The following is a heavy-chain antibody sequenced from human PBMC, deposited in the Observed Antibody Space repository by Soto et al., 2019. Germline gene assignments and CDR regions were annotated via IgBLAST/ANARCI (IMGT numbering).Heavy chain of an antibody. D-gene: IGHD3-10*01. CDR2: IWYDRSNK. CDR1: GFTFSSYG. CDR3: ARDNMVRGVGWWFDP. V-gene: IGHV3-33*01. J-gene: IGHJ5*02. Sequence: QVQLVESGGGVVQPGRSLRLSCAASGFTFSSYGMHWVRQAPGKGLEWVAVIWYDRSNKYYADSVKGRFTISRDNSKNTLYLQMNSLRAEDTAVYYCARDNMVRGVGWWFDPWGQGTLVTVSS.